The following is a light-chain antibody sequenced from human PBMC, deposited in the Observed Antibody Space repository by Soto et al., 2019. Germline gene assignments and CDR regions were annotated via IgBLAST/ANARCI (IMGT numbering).Light chain of an antibody. CDR3: QTWVTDTVV. CDR1: SGHSSYA. J-gene: IGLJ2*01. CDR2: LSSDGSH. V-gene: IGLV4-69*01. Sequence: QPVLTQSPSASASLGASVKLTCTLSSGHSSYAIAWHQQQPEKGPRYLMRLSSDGSHSKGDGIPDRFSGSSSGAERYLPISRLQSEDEADYYRQTWVTDTVVFGGGTKLPVL.